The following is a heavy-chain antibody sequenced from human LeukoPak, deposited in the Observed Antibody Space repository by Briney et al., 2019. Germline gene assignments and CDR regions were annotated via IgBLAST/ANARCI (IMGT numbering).Heavy chain of an antibody. CDR2: ISYDGSNK. J-gene: IGHJ4*02. CDR1: GFTFSSYA. CDR3: ARPIAVAGYYFDY. D-gene: IGHD6-19*01. Sequence: GGSLRLSCAASGFTFSSYAMPWVRQAPGKGLEWVAVISYDGSNKYYADSVKGRFTISRDNSKNTLYLQMNSLRAEDTAVYYCARPIAVAGYYFDYWGQGTLVTVSS. V-gene: IGHV3-30-3*01.